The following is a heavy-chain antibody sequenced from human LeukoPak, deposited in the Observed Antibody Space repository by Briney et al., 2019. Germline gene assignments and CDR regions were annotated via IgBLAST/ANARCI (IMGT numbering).Heavy chain of an antibody. CDR2: MSRSADRI. Sequence: GGSLRLSCTISGLTLSNYELNWVRQAPGKGLEWVSYMSRSADRIDYADSVKGRFTMSRDNARNSLYLQMNNLRVGDTAVYYCATRVPYTGYKNWGQGTLVTVSS. CDR3: ATRVPYTGYKN. CDR1: GLTLSNYE. V-gene: IGHV3-48*03. D-gene: IGHD5-24*01. J-gene: IGHJ4*02.